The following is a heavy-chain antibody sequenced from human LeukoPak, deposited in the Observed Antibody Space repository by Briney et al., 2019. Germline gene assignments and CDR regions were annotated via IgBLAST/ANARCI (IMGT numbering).Heavy chain of an antibody. CDR3: ARLDSSGYRRVLDY. D-gene: IGHD3-22*01. J-gene: IGHJ4*02. CDR1: GGTFSSYV. V-gene: IGHV1-69*13. CDR2: IIPGFGTA. Sequence: PRASVKVSCKASGGTFSSYVISWVRQAPGQGLEWMGGIIPGFGTANYAQKFQGTVTITADVSATTVYMVLNSLRSEDTAVYYCARLDSSGYRRVLDYWGQGTLVTVSS.